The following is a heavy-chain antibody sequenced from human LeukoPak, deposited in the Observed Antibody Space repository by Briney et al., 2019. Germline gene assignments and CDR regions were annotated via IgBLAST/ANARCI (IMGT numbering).Heavy chain of an antibody. J-gene: IGHJ6*02. CDR3: AKGLPGYSSNLDV. D-gene: IGHD6-13*01. CDR1: GFTFNSYA. V-gene: IGHV3-23*01. CDR2: ISGSGGST. Sequence: SGGSLRLSCAASGFTFNSYAMSWVRQAPGKGLEWVSTISGSGGSTYFADSVKGRFTISRDNSKNMLYLSMNSLKAEDTAIYYCAKGLPGYSSNLDVWGQGTTVTVSS.